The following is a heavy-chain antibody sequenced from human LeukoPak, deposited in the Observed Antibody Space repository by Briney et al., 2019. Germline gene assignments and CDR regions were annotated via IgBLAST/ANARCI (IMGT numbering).Heavy chain of an antibody. Sequence: NPSETLSLTCAVYGGSFSGYYWSWIRQPPGKGLEWIGEINHSGSTNYNPSLKSRVTISVDTSKNQFSLKLSSVTAADTAVYYCASGENLFDYWGQGTLVTVSS. V-gene: IGHV4-34*01. J-gene: IGHJ4*02. CDR3: ASGENLFDY. CDR1: GGSFSGYY. CDR2: INHSGST.